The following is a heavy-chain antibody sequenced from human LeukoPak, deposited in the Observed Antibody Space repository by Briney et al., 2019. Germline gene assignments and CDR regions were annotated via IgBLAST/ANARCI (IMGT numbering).Heavy chain of an antibody. CDR1: GGSISSYY. J-gene: IGHJ5*02. D-gene: IGHD1-26*01. V-gene: IGHV4-59*01. CDR2: IYYSGST. CDR3: ARDRDSGSHYWFDP. Sequence: SETLSLTCTVSGGSISSYYWRWIRQPPGKGLEWIGYIYYSGSTNYNPSLKSRVTISVDTSKNQFSLKLSSVTAADTAVYYCARDRDSGSHYWFDPWGQGTLVTVSS.